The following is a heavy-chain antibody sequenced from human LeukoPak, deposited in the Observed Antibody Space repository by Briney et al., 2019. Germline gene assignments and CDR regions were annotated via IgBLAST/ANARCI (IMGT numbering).Heavy chain of an antibody. CDR3: TRGNYGDVDY. J-gene: IGHJ4*02. CDR2: IRSKAYGGTT. D-gene: IGHD4-17*01. Sequence: PGGSLRLSGAASGFTFSSYAMSWVRQAPGKGLEGVGFIRSKAYGGTTEYAASVKGRFTISRDDSKSIAYLQMNSLKTEDTAVYYCTRGNYGDVDYWGQGTLVTVSS. CDR1: GFTFSSYA. V-gene: IGHV3-49*04.